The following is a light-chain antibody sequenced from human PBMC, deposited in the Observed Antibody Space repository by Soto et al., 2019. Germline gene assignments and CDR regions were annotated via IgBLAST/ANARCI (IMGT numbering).Light chain of an antibody. CDR3: HQSYSTPWT. J-gene: IGKJ1*01. Sequence: IDMTQSLSSLSASVCAIVAIRCRASQSVSRYLKWYQQKPGNAPKLLIYAASSLQSAVPSRFSGSGSGTDFTLTISSLQPEDLATYYCHQSYSTPWTGGQGTQGEI. CDR2: AAS. CDR1: QSVSRY. V-gene: IGKV1-39*01.